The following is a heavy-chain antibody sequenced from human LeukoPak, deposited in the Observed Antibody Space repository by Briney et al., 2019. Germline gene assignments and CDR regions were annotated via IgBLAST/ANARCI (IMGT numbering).Heavy chain of an antibody. CDR3: ARRGTVTTERFDY. CDR2: IYYSGST. Sequence: SETLSLTCTVSGGSIGSSSYYWGWIRQPPGKGLEWIGSIYYSGSTYYNPSLKSRVTISVDTSKNQFSLKLSSVTAADTAVYYCARRGTVTTERFDYWGQGTLVTVSS. D-gene: IGHD4-11*01. J-gene: IGHJ4*02. V-gene: IGHV4-39*01. CDR1: GGSIGSSSYY.